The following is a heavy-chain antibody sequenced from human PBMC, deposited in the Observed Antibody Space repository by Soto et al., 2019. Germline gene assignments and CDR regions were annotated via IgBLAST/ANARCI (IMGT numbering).Heavy chain of an antibody. J-gene: IGHJ5*02. V-gene: IGHV3-23*01. Sequence: GGYLRLSSAATGFTFSSYAMSWVRQAPGKALGWVSAISGSGGSTYYADSVKGRFTISRDNAKNTLYLQMNSLRAEDTGVYYCARTYVPGIGGFDPWAQGTLVTVSS. D-gene: IGHD1-1*01. CDR1: GFTFSSYA. CDR3: ARTYVPGIGGFDP. CDR2: ISGSGGST.